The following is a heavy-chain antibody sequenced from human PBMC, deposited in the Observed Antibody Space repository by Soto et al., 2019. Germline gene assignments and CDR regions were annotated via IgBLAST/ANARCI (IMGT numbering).Heavy chain of an antibody. J-gene: IGHJ4*02. CDR3: ANLGDNRGYIAY. CDR1: GFPFSSYG. CDR2: ISYDGSNK. D-gene: IGHD3-22*01. V-gene: IGHV3-30*18. Sequence: PGGSLRLSCAASGFPFSSYGMHWVRQAPGKGLEWVAVISYDGSNKYYVDSVKGRFTISRDNAKKSLYLQMNSLRAEDTAVYYCANLGDNRGYIAYWGQGTLVTVSS.